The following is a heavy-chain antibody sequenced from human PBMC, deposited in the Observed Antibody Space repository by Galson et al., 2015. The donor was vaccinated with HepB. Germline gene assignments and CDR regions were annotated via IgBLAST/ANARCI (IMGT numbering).Heavy chain of an antibody. CDR3: AREGCQKLAWGGGLDV. Sequence: ETLSLTCTVSGDSISTYYWSWIRQPPGQGLEWIGYIIFSGSTSYNPSLKSRVTMSIDTSTNQFSLQLSSVTAEDTAGYYCAREGCQKLAWGGGLDVWGQGTTVAVSS. CDR2: IIFSGST. CDR1: GDSISTYY. V-gene: IGHV4-59*01. D-gene: IGHD6-13*01. J-gene: IGHJ6*02.